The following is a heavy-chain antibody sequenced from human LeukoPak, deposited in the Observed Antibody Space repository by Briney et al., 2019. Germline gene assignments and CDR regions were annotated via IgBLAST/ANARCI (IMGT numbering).Heavy chain of an antibody. J-gene: IGHJ6*02. Sequence: SVTVSCKASGYTFTGYYMHWVRQAPGQGLEWMGRIIPILGIANYAQKFQGRVTITADKSTSTAYMELSSLRSEDTAVYYCARDPSIAAAGDYYYYGMDVWGQGTTVTVSS. D-gene: IGHD6-13*01. CDR2: IIPILGIA. CDR3: ARDPSIAAAGDYYYYGMDV. V-gene: IGHV1-69*04. CDR1: GYTFTGYY.